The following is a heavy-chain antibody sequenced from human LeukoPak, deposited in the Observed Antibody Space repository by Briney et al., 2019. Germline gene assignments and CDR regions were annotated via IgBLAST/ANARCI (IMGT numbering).Heavy chain of an antibody. CDR1: GYTFTGYY. Sequence: GASVKVSCKASGYTFTGYYMHWVRQAPGQGLEWMRWINPNSGGTNYAQKFQDRVTMTRDTSISTAYMELSRLRSDDTAVYYCARDQNYYDSSGYYWIDCWGQGRLVTVSS. D-gene: IGHD3-22*01. CDR2: INPNSGGT. J-gene: IGHJ4*02. V-gene: IGHV1-2*02. CDR3: ARDQNYYDSSGYYWIDC.